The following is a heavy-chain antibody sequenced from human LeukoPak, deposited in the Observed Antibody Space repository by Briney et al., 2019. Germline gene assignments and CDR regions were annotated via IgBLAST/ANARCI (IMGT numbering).Heavy chain of an antibody. J-gene: IGHJ4*02. Sequence: SETLSLTCTVSGGSISSGSYYWNWIRQPAGKGLEWIGRIYTSGSTSGSTNYNPSLMSRITMSVDTSKNQFSLKLSSVTAADTAVYYCAREEDSSSLGYWGQGTLVTVSS. CDR2: IYTSGSTSGST. CDR3: AREEDSSSLGY. CDR1: GGSISSGSYY. D-gene: IGHD6-13*01. V-gene: IGHV4-61*02.